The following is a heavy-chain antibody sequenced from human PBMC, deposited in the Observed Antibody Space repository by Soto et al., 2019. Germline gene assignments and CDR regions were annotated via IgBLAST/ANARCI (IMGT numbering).Heavy chain of an antibody. D-gene: IGHD3-22*01. CDR3: ARGKRSSGYYYLVGWFDP. V-gene: IGHV1-24*01. J-gene: IGHJ5*02. Sequence: ASVKVSCKVSGYTLTELSMHWVRQAPGKGLEWMGGFDPEDGETIYAQKFQGRVTMTTDTSTSTAYMELRSLRSDDTAVYYCARGKRSSGYYYLVGWFDPWGQGTLVTVSS. CDR1: GYTLTELS. CDR2: FDPEDGET.